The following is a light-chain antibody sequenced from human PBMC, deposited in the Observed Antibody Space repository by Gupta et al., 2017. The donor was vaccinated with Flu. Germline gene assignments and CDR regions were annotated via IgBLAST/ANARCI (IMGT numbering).Light chain of an antibody. J-gene: IGLJ3*02. CDR3: AAWDDSLRGWV. CDR2: RNN. V-gene: IGLV1-47*01. Sequence: RVTISCSGSRSNIGTYNVYWYHQVPGTAPKLLIYRNNQRPSGVPDRISGSKSGTPASLANSGLRSEDEGDYYCAAWDDSLRGWVFGGGTKLTVL. CDR1: RSNIGTYN.